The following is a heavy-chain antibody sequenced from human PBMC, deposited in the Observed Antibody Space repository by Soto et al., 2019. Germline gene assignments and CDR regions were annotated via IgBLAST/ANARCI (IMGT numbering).Heavy chain of an antibody. CDR1: GGSISSSSYY. J-gene: IGHJ4*02. Sequence: TLSLTCTVSGGSISSSSYYWGWIRQPPGKGLEWIGTIYYSGTTNYNPSLKSRVTISVDTSQNQFPLKLNSLTAADTAVYYCASLLGIKFDYWGQGALVTVSS. V-gene: IGHV4-39*01. D-gene: IGHD3-10*01. CDR2: IYYSGTT. CDR3: ASLLGIKFDY.